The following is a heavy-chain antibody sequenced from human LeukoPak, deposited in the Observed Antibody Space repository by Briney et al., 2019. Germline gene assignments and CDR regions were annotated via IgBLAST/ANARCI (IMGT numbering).Heavy chain of an antibody. D-gene: IGHD3/OR15-3a*01. Sequence: GGSLRLSCAASQFTFTTYAMSWVRQAPGRGLEWVSSIGDSGVPTYYADSVKGRFTISRDNSQNTLYLQMNSLGADDTAVYYCARVATWTYFDSWGQGTLVTVSS. V-gene: IGHV3-23*01. CDR3: ARVATWTYFDS. J-gene: IGHJ4*02. CDR2: IGDSGVPT. CDR1: QFTFTTYA.